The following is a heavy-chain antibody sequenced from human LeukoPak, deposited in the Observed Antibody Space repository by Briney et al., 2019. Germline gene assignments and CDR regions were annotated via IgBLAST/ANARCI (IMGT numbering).Heavy chain of an antibody. V-gene: IGHV3-21*01. Sequence: PGGSLRLSCAASGFTFSSYSMNWVRQAPGKGLGWVSSISSSSSYIYYADSVKGRFTISRDNAKNSLYLQMNILRAEDTAVYYCARGGSGWPIDYWGQGTLVTVSS. CDR2: ISSSSSYI. CDR3: ARGGSGWPIDY. J-gene: IGHJ4*02. D-gene: IGHD6-19*01. CDR1: GFTFSSYS.